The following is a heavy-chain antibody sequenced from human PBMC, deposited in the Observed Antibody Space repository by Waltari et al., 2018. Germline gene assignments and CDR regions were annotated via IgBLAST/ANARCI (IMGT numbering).Heavy chain of an antibody. CDR3: ATVPGIATSGNDGIDI. CDR1: GCTFDDYG. V-gene: IGHV3-20*04. D-gene: IGHD6-13*01. J-gene: IGHJ3*02. CDR2: INWNGGST. Sequence: EVQLVESGGGVVRPGGSLRLSCVAAGCTFDDYGMSWVRQAPGKGLELVSDINWNGGSTGYADSVKGRFTISRDSAKTSLYLQMNSLRAEDTALYYCATVPGIATSGNDGIDIWGQGTMVTVSS.